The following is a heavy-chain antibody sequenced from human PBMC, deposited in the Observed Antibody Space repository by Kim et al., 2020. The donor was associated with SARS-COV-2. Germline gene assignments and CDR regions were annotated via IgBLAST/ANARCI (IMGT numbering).Heavy chain of an antibody. J-gene: IGHJ4*02. Sequence: SETLSLTCTVSGGSISSSSYYWGWIRQPPGKGLEWIGSIYYSGSTYYNPSLKSRVTISVDTSKNQFSLKLSSVTAADTAVYYCARLEVYYYDSSGYYYFDYWGQGTLVTVSS. V-gene: IGHV4-39*01. CDR2: IYYSGST. CDR1: GGSISSSSYY. D-gene: IGHD3-22*01. CDR3: ARLEVYYYDSSGYYYFDY.